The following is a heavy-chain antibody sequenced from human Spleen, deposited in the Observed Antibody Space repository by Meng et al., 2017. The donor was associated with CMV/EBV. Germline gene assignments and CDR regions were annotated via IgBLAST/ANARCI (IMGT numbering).Heavy chain of an antibody. CDR3: AREIGDNSGWFGYYYNAMDV. D-gene: IGHD6-19*01. V-gene: IGHV1-18*01. Sequence: ASVKVSCKVSGYTLTELSMHWVRQAPGQGLEWMGWISAYNGNTNYAQKLQDRVTMTTDTSTSTAYMELRSLKSDDTAVYYCAREIGDNSGWFGYYYNAMDVWGQGTTVTVSS. CDR2: ISAYNGNT. J-gene: IGHJ6*02. CDR1: GYTLTELS.